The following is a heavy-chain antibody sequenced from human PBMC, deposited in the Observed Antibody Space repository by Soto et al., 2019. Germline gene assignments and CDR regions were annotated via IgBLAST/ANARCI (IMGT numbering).Heavy chain of an antibody. Sequence: VAVISYDGSNRYYADSVKGRFTISRDNSKNTLYLQMNSLRAEDTAVYYCAKDPRRITIFGVVSHWGQGTLVTVSS. V-gene: IGHV3-30*18. CDR3: AKDPRRITIFGVVSH. D-gene: IGHD3-3*01. CDR2: ISYDGSNR. J-gene: IGHJ4*02.